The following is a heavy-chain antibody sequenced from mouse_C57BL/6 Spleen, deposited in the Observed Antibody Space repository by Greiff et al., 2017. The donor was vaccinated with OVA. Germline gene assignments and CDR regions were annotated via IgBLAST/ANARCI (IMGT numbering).Heavy chain of an antibody. CDR1: GYTFTDYY. CDR2: IYPGSGNT. V-gene: IGHV1-76*01. CDR3: ARGPYYFDY. Sequence: QVHVKQSGAELVRPGASVKLSCKASGYTFTDYYINWVRQRPGQGLEWIARIYPGSGNTYYNEKFKGKATLTAEKSSSTAYMQLSSLTSEDSAVYFCARGPYYFDYWGQGTTLTVSS. J-gene: IGHJ2*01.